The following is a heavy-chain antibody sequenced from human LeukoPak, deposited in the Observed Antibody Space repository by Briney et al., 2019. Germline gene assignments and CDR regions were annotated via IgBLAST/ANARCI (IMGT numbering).Heavy chain of an antibody. CDR1: GFTVSSNY. J-gene: IGHJ4*02. CDR3: ASLTYYYDSSGYAYDD. D-gene: IGHD3-22*01. CDR2: IYSGGST. Sequence: GGSPRLSCAASGFTVSSNYMSWVRQAPGKGLEWVSVIYSGGSTYYADSVKGRFTISRHNSKNTLYLQMNSLRAEDTAVYYCASLTYYYDSSGYAYDDWGQGTLVTVSS. V-gene: IGHV3-53*04.